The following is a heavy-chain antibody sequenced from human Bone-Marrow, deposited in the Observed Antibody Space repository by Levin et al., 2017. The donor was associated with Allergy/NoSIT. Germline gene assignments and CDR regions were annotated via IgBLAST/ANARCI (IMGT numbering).Heavy chain of an antibody. V-gene: IGHV1-69*13. CDR3: ARLNEVYYSSMDV. Sequence: SVKVSCKASGGTFINSAISWVRQAPGQGLEWMGRIIPILGTAEYAQKFQGTVTITADESTSTAYMEVGTLRSQDTAVYYCARLNEVYYSSMDVWGQGTAVTVSS. J-gene: IGHJ6*02. D-gene: IGHD3-16*01. CDR2: IIPILGTA. CDR1: GGTFINSA.